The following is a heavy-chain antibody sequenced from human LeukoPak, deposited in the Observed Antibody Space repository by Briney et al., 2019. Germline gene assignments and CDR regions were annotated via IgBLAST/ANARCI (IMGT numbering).Heavy chain of an antibody. CDR2: IKQDGSEK. J-gene: IGHJ5*02. CDR3: ARGQTTFDP. Sequence: PGGSLRLPCAVSGFAFSSYWMSWVRQAPGKGLEWVANIKQDGSEKYYVDSVKGRFTISRDNARNSLYLQMNSLRAEDTAVYYCARGQTTFDPWGQGTLVTVSS. V-gene: IGHV3-7*01. D-gene: IGHD1-7*01. CDR1: GFAFSSYW.